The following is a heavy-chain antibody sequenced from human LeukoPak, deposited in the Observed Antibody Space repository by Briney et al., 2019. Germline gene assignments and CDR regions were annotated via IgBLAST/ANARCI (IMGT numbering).Heavy chain of an antibody. CDR3: AKDYGNDAAAAIWDY. D-gene: IGHD2-2*01. Sequence: GGSLRLSCAASGFTFTSYGISWVRQAPGQGLEWMGWISAYNGNTNYAQKLQGRVIMTTDTSTNTAYMELRSLRSDDTAVYFCAKDYGNDAAAAIWDYWGQGTLVTVSS. V-gene: IGHV1-18*01. CDR2: ISAYNGNT. J-gene: IGHJ4*02. CDR1: GFTFTSYG.